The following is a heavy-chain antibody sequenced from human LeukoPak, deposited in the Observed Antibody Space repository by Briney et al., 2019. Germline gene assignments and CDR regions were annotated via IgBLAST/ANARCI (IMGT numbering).Heavy chain of an antibody. D-gene: IGHD6-13*01. V-gene: IGHV4-59*01. CDR2: IYYSGST. CDR3: ARSGYISSGGGIDDAFDI. Sequence: SETLSLTCTVSGGSISSYYRSWIRQRPGKGLEWIGYIYYSGSTNYNPSLKSRVTISVDTSKNQFSLKLSSVTAADTAVYYCARSGYISSGGGIDDAFDIWGQGTMVTVSS. CDR1: GGSISSYY. J-gene: IGHJ3*02.